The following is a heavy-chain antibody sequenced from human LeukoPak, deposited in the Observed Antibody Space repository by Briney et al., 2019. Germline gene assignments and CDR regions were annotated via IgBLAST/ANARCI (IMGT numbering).Heavy chain of an antibody. CDR2: IYPGDSKT. CDR1: GYRFTNYW. CDR3: ARQPNPDFDY. V-gene: IGHV5-51*01. J-gene: IGHJ4*02. Sequence: GESLKISCKGSGYRFTNYWIGWVRQMPGKGLEWMGIIYPGDSKTIYSPSFQGQVTLSADKSISTAYLQWSSLKASDTAMYYCARQPNPDFDYWGQGTLVTVSS.